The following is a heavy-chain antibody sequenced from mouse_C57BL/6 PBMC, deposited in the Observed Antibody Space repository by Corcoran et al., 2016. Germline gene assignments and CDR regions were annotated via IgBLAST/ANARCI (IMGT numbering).Heavy chain of an antibody. Sequence: EVQLQQSGPELVKPGASVKIPCKASGYTFTDYNMDWVKQSHGKSLEWIGDINPNNGGTIYNQKFKGKATLTVDKSSSTAYMELRSLTSEDTAVYYCARRHIYYGNYGYFDVWGTGTTVTVSS. CDR2: INPNNGGT. D-gene: IGHD2-1*01. J-gene: IGHJ1*03. V-gene: IGHV1-18*01. CDR1: GYTFTDYN. CDR3: ARRHIYYGNYGYFDV.